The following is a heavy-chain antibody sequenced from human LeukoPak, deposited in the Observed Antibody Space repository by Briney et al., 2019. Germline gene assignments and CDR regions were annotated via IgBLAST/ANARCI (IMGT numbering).Heavy chain of an antibody. V-gene: IGHV4-39*01. CDR3: ARHRDCSTTTCSVKWGFDY. J-gene: IGHJ4*02. D-gene: IGHD2-2*01. CDR2: IYYTGTT. CDR1: GDSISSYNYF. Sequence: PSETLSLTCTVSGDSISSYNYFWGWIRQPPGKGLEWIGTIYYTGTTFYNPSLNSRVTISEARSKNQFSLRLSSVTAADTAVYYCARHRDCSTTTCSVKWGFDYWGQGTLVTVSS.